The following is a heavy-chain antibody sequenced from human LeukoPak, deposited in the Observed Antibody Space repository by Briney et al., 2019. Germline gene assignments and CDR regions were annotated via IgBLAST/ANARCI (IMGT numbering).Heavy chain of an antibody. CDR1: GGSISSSSYY. CDR3: ARDRGSSTFRWFDP. V-gene: IGHV4-39*07. Sequence: PSETLSLTCTVSGGSISSSSYYWGWIRQPPGKGLEWIGSIYYSGSTYYNPSLKSRVTISVDTSKNQFSLKLSSVTAADTAVYYCARDRGSSTFRWFDPWGQGTLVTVSS. D-gene: IGHD6-6*01. J-gene: IGHJ5*02. CDR2: IYYSGST.